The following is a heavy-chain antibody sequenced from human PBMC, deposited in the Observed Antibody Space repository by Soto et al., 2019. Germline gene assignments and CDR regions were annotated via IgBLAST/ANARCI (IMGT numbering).Heavy chain of an antibody. D-gene: IGHD1-26*01. CDR2: INHSGYT. V-gene: IGHV4-34*01. CDR3: ARTAVGPTPYFDP. J-gene: IGHJ4*02. CDR1: GGPFRDSF. Sequence: SETLSLTCDVSGGPFRDSFWTWLRQPPGRGLEWIGEINHSGYTNYNPSLKGRLTISVDASKSQFSLNLRSVTAADTAVYYCARTAVGPTPYFDPWGQGTQVTVSS.